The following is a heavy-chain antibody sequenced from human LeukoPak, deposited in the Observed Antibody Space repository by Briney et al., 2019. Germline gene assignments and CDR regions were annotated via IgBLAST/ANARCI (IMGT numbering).Heavy chain of an antibody. CDR1: GGSISSSSHY. Sequence: SETLSLTCTVSGGSISSSSHYWGWIRQPPGKGLEWIGNISCSGSTYYNPSLKSRVTISVDTSKNQFSLKLNSVTAADTAVYYCARRNLYNWNYGNWFDPWGQGTLVTVSS. CDR3: ARRNLYNWNYGNWFDP. V-gene: IGHV4-39*01. D-gene: IGHD1-7*01. J-gene: IGHJ5*02. CDR2: ISCSGST.